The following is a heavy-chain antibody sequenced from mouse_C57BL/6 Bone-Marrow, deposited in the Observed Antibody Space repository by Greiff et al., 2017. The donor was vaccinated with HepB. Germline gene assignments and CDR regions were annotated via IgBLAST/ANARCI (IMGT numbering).Heavy chain of an antibody. CDR2: IYPGDGDT. Sequence: VQLQQSGAELVKPGASVKISCKASGYAFSSYWMNWVKQRPGKGLEWIGQIYPGDGDTNYNGKLKGKATLTADKSSSTAYMQLSSLTSEDSAVYFCARSSYDGLTWGDYWGQGTSVTVAS. D-gene: IGHD2-3*01. J-gene: IGHJ4*01. V-gene: IGHV1-80*01. CDR1: GYAFSSYW. CDR3: ARSSYDGLTWGDY.